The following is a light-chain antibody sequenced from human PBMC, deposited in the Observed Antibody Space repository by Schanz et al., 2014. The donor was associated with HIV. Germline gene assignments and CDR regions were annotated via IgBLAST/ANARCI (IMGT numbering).Light chain of an antibody. V-gene: IGLV1-44*01. Sequence: QSVLTQPPSVSGTPGQRVTISCSGSTSNIGRYTVNWYQHLPGTAPKFLIYSNSQRPSGVPDRFSGSGSGASASLAISGLQSEDEADYYCQSYDSSQSVVVFGGGTKLTVL. CDR1: TSNIGRYT. J-gene: IGLJ2*01. CDR3: QSYDSSQSVVV. CDR2: SNS.